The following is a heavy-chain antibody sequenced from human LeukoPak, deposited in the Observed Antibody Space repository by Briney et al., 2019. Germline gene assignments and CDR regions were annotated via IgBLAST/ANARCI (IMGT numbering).Heavy chain of an antibody. CDR3: AGRDY. CDR2: VYTSGST. V-gene: IGHV4-4*07. J-gene: IGHJ4*02. Sequence: SETLSLTCTVSGASISNYYWSWIRQPAGKGLEWIGRVYTSGSTNYNPSLKSRATLSVDKSKNQFFLELRSVTAADTAVYYCAGRDYWGQGTLVTVSS. D-gene: IGHD1-26*01. CDR1: GASISNYY.